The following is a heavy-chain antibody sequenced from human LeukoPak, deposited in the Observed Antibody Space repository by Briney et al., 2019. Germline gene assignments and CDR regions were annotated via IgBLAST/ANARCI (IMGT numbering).Heavy chain of an antibody. CDR2: ISHSGST. D-gene: IGHD2-15*01. CDR3: ARGYCSGITSCPFIWFDP. CDR1: GGSISNSSYY. J-gene: IGHJ5*02. V-gene: IGHV4-39*07. Sequence: PSETLSLTCTVSGGSISNSSYYWGWVWQPPGKGLEWIGTISHSGSTYYSPSLKSRLTISLDTSKNQFSLKLTSVTAADTAVYYCARGYCSGITSCPFIWFDPWGQGALVTVSS.